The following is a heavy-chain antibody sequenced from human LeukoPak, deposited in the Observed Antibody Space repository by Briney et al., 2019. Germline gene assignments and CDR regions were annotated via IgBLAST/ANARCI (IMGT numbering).Heavy chain of an antibody. V-gene: IGHV4-59*08. Sequence: PSETLSLTCTVSGGSISSYYWSWIRQPPGKGLEWIGYIYYSGSTNYNPSLKGRVTISVDTSKNQFSLKLSSVTAADTAVYYCARHSYYYGSGANREIDYWGQGTLVTVS. CDR3: ARHSYYYGSGANREIDY. CDR2: IYYSGST. J-gene: IGHJ4*02. D-gene: IGHD3-10*01. CDR1: GGSISSYY.